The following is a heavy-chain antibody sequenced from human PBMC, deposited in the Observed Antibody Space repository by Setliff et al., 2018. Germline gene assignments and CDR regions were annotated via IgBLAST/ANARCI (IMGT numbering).Heavy chain of an antibody. D-gene: IGHD3-3*01. CDR1: RGSISSSGYY. J-gene: IGHJ6*03. CDR3: ARDWRGETVNLGYMDV. V-gene: IGHV4-39*02. CDR2: IYYSGST. Sequence: SETLSLTCTVSRGSISSSGYYWVWIRQPPGKGLEWIGSIYYSGSTYYNPSLKSRVTISVDTSKNQFSLKLSSVTAADPAVYYCARDWRGETVNLGYMDVWGKGTTVTVSS.